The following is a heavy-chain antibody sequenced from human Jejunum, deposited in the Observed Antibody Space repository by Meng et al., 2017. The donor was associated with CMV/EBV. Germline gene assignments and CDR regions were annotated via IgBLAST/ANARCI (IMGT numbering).Heavy chain of an antibody. J-gene: IGHJ4*02. CDR2: IYSGGNTT. D-gene: IGHD4-17*01. V-gene: IGHV3-23*03. Sequence: SGVTLSSYSMTGVRQATGEGLEWVTVIYSGGNTTHYADSVKGRFTISRDNSKNTLYLQMNSLRAEDTAVYYCAKDSYGDYVTSYFDYWGQGTLVTVSS. CDR1: GVTLSSYS. CDR3: AKDSYGDYVTSYFDY.